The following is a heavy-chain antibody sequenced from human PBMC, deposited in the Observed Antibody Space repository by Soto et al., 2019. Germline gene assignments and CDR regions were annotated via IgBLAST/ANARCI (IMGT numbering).Heavy chain of an antibody. D-gene: IGHD2-2*01. J-gene: IGHJ5*02. Sequence: GGSLRLSCAASGFTFSSYSMNWGRQAPGKGLERVSSISSSSSYIYYADSVKGRFTISSDNAKNSLYLQMNSLRAEDTAVYYCARAPGVLPAARVWFDPCGQRSLVTVSS. CDR2: ISSSSSYI. V-gene: IGHV3-21*01. CDR3: ARAPGVLPAARVWFDP. CDR1: GFTFSSYS.